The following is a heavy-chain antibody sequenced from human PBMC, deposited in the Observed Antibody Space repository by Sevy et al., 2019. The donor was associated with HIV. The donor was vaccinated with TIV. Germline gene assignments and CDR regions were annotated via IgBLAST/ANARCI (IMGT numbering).Heavy chain of an antibody. CDR2: INQNGSVT. J-gene: IGHJ4*02. Sequence: GGSLRLSCAASGFSLNSFRMNWVRQTPGKGLEWVANINQNGSVTYYVDSVKGRFTISRDNNRNLIYLKMTSLRVDDTALYYCVRAVATNGSFWGQGTLVTVSS. CDR1: GFSLNSFR. D-gene: IGHD2-15*01. CDR3: VRAVATNGSF. V-gene: IGHV3-7*01.